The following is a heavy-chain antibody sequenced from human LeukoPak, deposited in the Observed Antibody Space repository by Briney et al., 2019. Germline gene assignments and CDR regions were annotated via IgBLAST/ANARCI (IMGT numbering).Heavy chain of an antibody. CDR1: GYTFTSYG. V-gene: IGHV1-18*01. J-gene: IGHJ4*02. CDR3: VIEVAGIVDY. CDR2: ISAYNGNT. Sequence: ASVKVSCKASGYTFTSYGISWVRQAPGQGLEWMGWISAYNGNTNYAQKLQGRVTMTTDTSTSTAYMELRSLRSEDTAVYYCVIEVAGIVDYWGQGTLVTVSS. D-gene: IGHD6-19*01.